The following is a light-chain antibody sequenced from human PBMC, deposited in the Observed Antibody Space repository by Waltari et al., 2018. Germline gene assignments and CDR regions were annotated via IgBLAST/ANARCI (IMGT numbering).Light chain of an antibody. CDR3: WSETSSSTLGV. V-gene: IGLV2-14*01. CDR2: EVS. CDR1: SSAVGGYNY. Sequence: QSALTQPASVSGSPGQSITISCTGTSSAVGGYNYASWYQQHPGKATKLMIYEVSKRPSWVSNSCSGSKSGNPASLTICGFQAGDGSDYYGWSETSSSTLGVFGTGTKVTVL. J-gene: IGLJ1*01.